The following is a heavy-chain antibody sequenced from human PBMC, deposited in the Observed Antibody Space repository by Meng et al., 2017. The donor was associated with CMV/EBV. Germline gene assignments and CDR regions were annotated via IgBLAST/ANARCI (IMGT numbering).Heavy chain of an antibody. D-gene: IGHD2-2*03. CDR2: ISYDGSNK. CDR1: GFTFSSYA. V-gene: IGHV3-30*04. Sequence: GESLKISCAASGFTFSSYAMHWVRQAPGKGLEWVAVISYDGSNKYYADSVKGRFTISRDSSKNTLYLQMNSLRAEDTAVYYCTTDGFYYGMDVWGQGTTVTVSS. CDR3: TTDGFYYGMDV. J-gene: IGHJ6*02.